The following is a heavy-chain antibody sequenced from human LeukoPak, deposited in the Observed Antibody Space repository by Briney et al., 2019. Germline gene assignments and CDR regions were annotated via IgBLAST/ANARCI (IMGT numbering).Heavy chain of an antibody. D-gene: IGHD6-13*01. CDR2: IYNGGTT. V-gene: IGHV3-66*01. Sequence: PGGSLRLSCAASGFTVNYMTWVRQAPGKGLEWVSVIYNGGTTYYADSVKGRFTVSRDNSKNTLYLQMNSLRAEDTAVYYCAKDGSSWYGGFFDYWGQGTLVTVSS. J-gene: IGHJ4*02. CDR1: GFTVNY. CDR3: AKDGSSWYGGFFDY.